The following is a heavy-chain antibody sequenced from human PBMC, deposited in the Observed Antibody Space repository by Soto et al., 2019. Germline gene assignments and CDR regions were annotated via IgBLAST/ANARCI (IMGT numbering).Heavy chain of an antibody. CDR3: ARVLLDLAVNDALDV. V-gene: IGHV3-30*14. J-gene: IGHJ3*01. CDR1: GFTFSDYV. Sequence: QVHLVESGGGVVQPGRSLRLSCAASGFTFSDYVIHWVRQAAGKGLEWVASMTYDGATEYYADSVKGRFTVSRDNSKRMLSLQMNTLRPNDTAVYYCARVLLDLAVNDALDVWGQGTTVIVSS. CDR2: MTYDGATE. D-gene: IGHD3-9*01.